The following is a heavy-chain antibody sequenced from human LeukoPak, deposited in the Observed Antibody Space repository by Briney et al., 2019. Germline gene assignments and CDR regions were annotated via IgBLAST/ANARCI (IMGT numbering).Heavy chain of an antibody. CDR2: IKNDGSEK. V-gene: IGHV3-7*01. J-gene: IGHJ4*02. D-gene: IGHD3-3*01. Sequence: PGGYLRLSCAASGFVFRNYFMRWVRQAPGKGLEWVASIKNDGSEKYYVDSVRGRYTISRDNTKNSLYLQMSSLRAEDTAVYYCATDRGWRTSGYYLYYFEYWGQGTLVTFSS. CDR1: GFVFRNYF. CDR3: ATDRGWRTSGYYLYYFEY.